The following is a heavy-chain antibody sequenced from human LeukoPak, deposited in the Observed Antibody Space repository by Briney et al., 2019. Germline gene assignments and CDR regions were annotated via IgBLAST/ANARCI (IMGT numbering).Heavy chain of an antibody. CDR1: GGSISSSNW. V-gene: IGHV4-4*02. CDR3: ARDSITLGRGALRYYVMDV. D-gene: IGHD3-10*01. Sequence: SGTLSLTCAVSGGSISSSNWWSWVRQPPGKGLEWIGEIYHSGSTNYNPSLKSRVTISVDTSKNQYSLKLNSVTAADAAVYYCARDSITLGRGALRYYVMDVGGEGTTVTVSS. J-gene: IGHJ6*04. CDR2: IYHSGST.